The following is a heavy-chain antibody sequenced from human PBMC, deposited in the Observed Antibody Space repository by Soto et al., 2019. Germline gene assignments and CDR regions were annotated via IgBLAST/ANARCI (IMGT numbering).Heavy chain of an antibody. Sequence: QVQLQESGPGLVKPSETLSLTCTVSGGSISSYYWSWIRQPPGKGLEWIGYIYYSGSTNYNPSLKSRVTISVDTSKNQFSLELSSVTAADTAVYYCAASRRGYSYGYAVNWFDPWGQGTLVTVSS. V-gene: IGHV4-59*08. CDR3: AASRRGYSYGYAVNWFDP. CDR1: GGSISSYY. CDR2: IYYSGST. D-gene: IGHD5-18*01. J-gene: IGHJ5*02.